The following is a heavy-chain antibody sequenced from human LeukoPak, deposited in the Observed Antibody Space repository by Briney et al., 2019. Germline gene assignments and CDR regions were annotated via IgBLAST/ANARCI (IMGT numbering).Heavy chain of an antibody. CDR3: APSDVHYFDY. V-gene: IGHV1-2*02. CDR1: GYTFTCYY. CDR2: INPNNGGR. Sequence: ASVKVSCKASGYTFTCYYMQGVGQARGQGGEGKGGINPNNGGRKYAKRFQGRVTITRDTYIRTAYMELSRLTSDDTAVYYCAPSDVHYFDYWGQGTLVTVSS. J-gene: IGHJ4*02. D-gene: IGHD2-21*01.